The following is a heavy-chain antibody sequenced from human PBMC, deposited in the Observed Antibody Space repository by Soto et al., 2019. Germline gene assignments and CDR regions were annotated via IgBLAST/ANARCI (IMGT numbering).Heavy chain of an antibody. CDR1: GYIFKNYA. J-gene: IGHJ4*02. CDR2: IIPVFGTP. CDR3: ARHRYDYVWGSYRH. V-gene: IGHV1-69*13. D-gene: IGHD3-16*02. Sequence: GASVKVSCKSSGYIFKNYAVTWLRQAPGQGLGWMGGIIPVFGTPDYSQKFRGRVTITADESTSTVYMELRSLTSEDTAVYYCARHRYDYVWGSYRHWGQGTLVTVSS.